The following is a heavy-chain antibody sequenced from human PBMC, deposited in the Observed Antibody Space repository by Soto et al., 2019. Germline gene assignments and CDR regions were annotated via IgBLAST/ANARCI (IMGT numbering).Heavy chain of an antibody. CDR2: INPSGGST. J-gene: IGHJ4*02. CDR3: ARARTVHPYYYDSSGSGGPFDY. CDR1: GYTFTSYY. D-gene: IGHD3-22*01. Sequence: GASVKVSCKASGYTFTSYYMHWVRQAPGQGLEWMGIINPSGGSTSYAQKFQGRVTMTRDTSTSTVYMELSSLRSEDAAVYYCARARTVHPYYYDSSGSGGPFDYWGQGTLVTVSS. V-gene: IGHV1-46*01.